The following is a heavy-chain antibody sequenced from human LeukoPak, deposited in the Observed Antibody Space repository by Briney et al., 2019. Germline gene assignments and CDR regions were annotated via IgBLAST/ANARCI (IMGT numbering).Heavy chain of an antibody. CDR1: GGSFSGYY. CDR3: ARGIGSSRLYGMDV. Sequence: SETLSLTCAVDGGSFSGYYWNWIRQPPGKGLEWIGEINHSGRTNYNPSLKSRVTISRDTSKNQFSLKLTSVTAADTAVYYCARGIGSSRLYGMDVWGQGTTVIVSS. CDR2: INHSGRT. D-gene: IGHD2-15*01. J-gene: IGHJ6*02. V-gene: IGHV4-34*01.